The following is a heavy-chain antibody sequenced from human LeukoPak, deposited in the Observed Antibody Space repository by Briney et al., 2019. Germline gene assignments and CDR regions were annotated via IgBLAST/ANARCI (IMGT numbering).Heavy chain of an antibody. CDR3: ARFRMAATDS. D-gene: IGHD5-24*01. CDR2: ISYDGSNK. Sequence: GGSLRLSCAASGFTFSSYAMHWVRQAPGKGLEWVAVISYDGSNKYYADSVKGRFTISRDNSKNTLYLQMNSLRAEDTAVYYCARFRMAATDSWGQGALVTVSS. V-gene: IGHV3-30*04. CDR1: GFTFSSYA. J-gene: IGHJ4*02.